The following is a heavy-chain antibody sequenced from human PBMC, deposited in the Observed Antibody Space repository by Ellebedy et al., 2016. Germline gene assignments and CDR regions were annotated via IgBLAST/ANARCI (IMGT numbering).Heavy chain of an antibody. CDR3: ARTYCGGDCYFPQYYYYGMDV. D-gene: IGHD2-21*02. J-gene: IGHJ6*02. CDR2: INSDGSST. Sequence: GESLKISCAASGFTFSSYWMHWVRQAPGKGLVWVSRINSDGSSTSYADSVKGRFTISRDNAKNTLYLQMNSLRAEDTAVYYCARTYCGGDCYFPQYYYYGMDVWGQGTTVTVSS. V-gene: IGHV3-74*01. CDR1: GFTFSSYW.